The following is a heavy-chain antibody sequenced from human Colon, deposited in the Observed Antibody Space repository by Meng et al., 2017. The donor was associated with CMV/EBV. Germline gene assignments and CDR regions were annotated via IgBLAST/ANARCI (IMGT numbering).Heavy chain of an antibody. CDR3: ARPTSPSYSDFVLV. CDR1: GGSVSSGSYC. Sequence: SETLSLTCSVSGGSVSSGSYCWSWIRQPPGKGLEWIGYIFYTGTTKYNPSLKSRVIMSLDTSRNQFSLTLKSVSAADTAVYFCARPTSPSYSDFVLVWGQGTLVTVSS. J-gene: IGHJ1*01. CDR2: IFYTGTT. V-gene: IGHV4-61*01. D-gene: IGHD5-18*01.